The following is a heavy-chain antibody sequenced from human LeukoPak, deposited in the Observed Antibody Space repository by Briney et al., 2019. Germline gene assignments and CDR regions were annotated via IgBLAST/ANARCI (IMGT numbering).Heavy chain of an antibody. CDR2: ISSSGTI. J-gene: IGHJ6*04. CDR1: GFTFSSYE. V-gene: IGHV3-48*03. D-gene: IGHD3-10*02. CDR3: AEPGITMIGGV. Sequence: PGGSLRLSCAASGFTFSSYEMNWVRQAPGKGLEWVSYISSSGTIYYADSVKGRFTISRDNAKNSLYLQMNSLRAEDTAVYYCAEPGITMIGGVWGKGTTVTISS.